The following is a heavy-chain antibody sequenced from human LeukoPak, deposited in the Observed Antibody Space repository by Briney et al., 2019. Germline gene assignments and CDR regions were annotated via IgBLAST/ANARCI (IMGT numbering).Heavy chain of an antibody. D-gene: IGHD6-13*01. CDR1: GGSISSSSYY. CDR2: IYYSGST. CDR3: ARDPASGYSTKRYYFDY. V-gene: IGHV4-39*07. J-gene: IGHJ4*02. Sequence: SETLSLTCTVSGGSISSSSYYRGWIRQPPGEGLEWIGTIYYSGSTYYNPSLKSRVTISVDTSKNQFSLKLSSVTAADTAVYFCARDPASGYSTKRYYFDYWGQGTLVTVSS.